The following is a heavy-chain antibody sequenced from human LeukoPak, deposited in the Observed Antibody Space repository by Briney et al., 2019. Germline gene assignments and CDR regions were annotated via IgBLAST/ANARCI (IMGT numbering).Heavy chain of an antibody. CDR1: GFTFSRYA. D-gene: IGHD6-6*01. V-gene: IGHV3-23*01. J-gene: IGHJ4*02. Sequence: GGSLRLSCAASGFTFSRYAMSWVRQAPGKGLEWVSAISGSGSSAYYADSVKGRFTISRDNSQNTLYLQMNSLRAEDTAVYYCANLRSPFDYWGQGTLVTVSS. CDR3: ANLRSPFDY. CDR2: ISGSGSSA.